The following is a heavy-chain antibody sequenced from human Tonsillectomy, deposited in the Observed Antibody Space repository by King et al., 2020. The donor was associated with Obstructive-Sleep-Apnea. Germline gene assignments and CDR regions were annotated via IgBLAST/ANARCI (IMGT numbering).Heavy chain of an antibody. J-gene: IGHJ5*02. CDR1: GFTFSSYA. V-gene: IGHV3-23*04. Sequence: VQLVESGGGLVQPGGSLRLSCAASGFTFSSYAMNWVRQAPGKGLEWVSAIRGSGGSTYYADSVKGRFTISRDNSENTLYLQMNSLRAEDTAVCYCAKDLISRYDILTGYYGFDPWGQGTLVTVSS. CDR3: AKDLISRYDILTGYYGFDP. D-gene: IGHD3-9*01. CDR2: IRGSGGST.